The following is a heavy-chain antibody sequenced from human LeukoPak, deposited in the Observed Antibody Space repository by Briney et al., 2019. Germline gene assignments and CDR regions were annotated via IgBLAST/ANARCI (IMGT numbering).Heavy chain of an antibody. CDR3: ARIGGWYVSGQYWFDP. D-gene: IGHD6-19*01. CDR2: IIPIFGTA. CDR1: GGTFSSYA. V-gene: IGHV1-69*01. Sequence: ASVKVSCMASGGTFSSYAISWVRQAPGQGLEWMGGIIPIFGTANYAQKFQGRVTITADESTSTAYMELSSLRSEDTAVYYCARIGGWYVSGQYWFDPWGQGTLVTVSS. J-gene: IGHJ5*02.